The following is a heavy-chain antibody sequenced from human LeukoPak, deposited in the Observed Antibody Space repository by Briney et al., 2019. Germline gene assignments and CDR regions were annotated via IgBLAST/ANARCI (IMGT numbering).Heavy chain of an antibody. V-gene: IGHV4-34*01. CDR3: ARSSSVTIPGYYFDY. CDR2: INHSGST. CDR1: GGSFSGYY. J-gene: IGHJ4*02. D-gene: IGHD2-21*01. Sequence: PSETLSLTCAVYGGSFSGYYWSWIRQPPGKGLEWIGEINHSGSTNYNPSLKSRVTISVDTSKNQFSLKLSSVTAADTAVYYCARSSSVTIPGYYFDYWGQGTLVTVSS.